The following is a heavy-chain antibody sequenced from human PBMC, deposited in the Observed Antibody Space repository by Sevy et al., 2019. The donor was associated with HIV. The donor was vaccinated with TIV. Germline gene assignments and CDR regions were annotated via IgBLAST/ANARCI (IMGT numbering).Heavy chain of an antibody. CDR3: TTACGYGTTWVCAFDL. Sequence: GGSLRLSCAASGFPFSDAGMNWVRQAPGKGLEWVCLIKNKKEGGTKDYAATVKGRFTISRDDSKNTLFLQMSSLKTYETAFYYCTTACGYGTTWVCAFDLWGQGTMVTVSS. J-gene: IGHJ3*01. CDR2: IKNKKEGGTK. D-gene: IGHD3-22*01. V-gene: IGHV3-15*01. CDR1: GFPFSDAG.